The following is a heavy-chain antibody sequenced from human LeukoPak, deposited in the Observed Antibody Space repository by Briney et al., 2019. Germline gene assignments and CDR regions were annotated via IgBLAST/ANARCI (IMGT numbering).Heavy chain of an antibody. CDR1: GFTFSSYE. CDR2: ISSSGSTI. Sequence: GGSLRLSCAASGFTFSSYEMNWVRQAPGKGLEWVSYISSSGSTIYYADSVKGRFTISRDNAKNSLYLQMNSLRAEDTAVYYCATEGYGSGSSINPYFDYWGQGTLVTVSS. V-gene: IGHV3-48*03. CDR3: ATEGYGSGSSINPYFDY. J-gene: IGHJ4*02. D-gene: IGHD3-10*01.